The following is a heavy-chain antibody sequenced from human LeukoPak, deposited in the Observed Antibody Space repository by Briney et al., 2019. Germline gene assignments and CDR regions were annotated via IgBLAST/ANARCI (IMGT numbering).Heavy chain of an antibody. J-gene: IGHJ4*02. D-gene: IGHD5-24*01. CDR3: VRGGETFDY. CDR1: GFTFSSYS. Sequence: GGSLRLSCAASGFTFSSYSMNWVRQAPGKGLEWVSSISSSSTYISYADSVKGRFTISRDNAKNSLYLQMNSLRAEDTAVYYCVRGGETFDYWGQGTLVTVSS. V-gene: IGHV3-21*01. CDR2: ISSSSTYI.